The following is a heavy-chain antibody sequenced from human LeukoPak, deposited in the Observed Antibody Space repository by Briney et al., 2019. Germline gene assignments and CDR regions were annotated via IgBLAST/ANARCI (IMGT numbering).Heavy chain of an antibody. CDR1: GFSYDDYS. V-gene: IGHV3-43*02. J-gene: IGHJ4*02. D-gene: IGHD2-8*01. Sequence: GGSLRLSCAASGFSYDDYSMHWVRQAPGKGLEWVSLISGDGGSTYYADSVKGRFTISRDNSKNSLYLQTIRLRTEDAGLYYCAKGNGDNWGPGTLVTVSS. CDR2: ISGDGGST. CDR3: AKGNGDN.